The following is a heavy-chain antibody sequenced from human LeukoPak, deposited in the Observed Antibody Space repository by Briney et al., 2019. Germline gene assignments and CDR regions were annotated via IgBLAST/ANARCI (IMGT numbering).Heavy chain of an antibody. CDR3: ARVFKGGSYNWFDP. Sequence: SETLSLTCAVYGGSFSGYYWSWIRQPPGKGLEWIGEINHSGSTNYNPSLKSRVTISVDTSKNQFSLKLSSVTAADTAVYYCARVFKGGSYNWFDPWGQGTLVTVSS. D-gene: IGHD1-26*01. CDR1: GGSFSGYY. CDR2: INHSGST. J-gene: IGHJ5*02. V-gene: IGHV4-34*01.